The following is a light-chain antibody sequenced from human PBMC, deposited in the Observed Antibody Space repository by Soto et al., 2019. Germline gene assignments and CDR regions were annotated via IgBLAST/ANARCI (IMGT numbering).Light chain of an antibody. J-gene: IGLJ3*02. CDR1: SSNIGSNS. CDR3: ATWDDSLNGV. V-gene: IGLV1-44*01. CDR2: RTY. Sequence: QSVLIQPPSASGTPGQRVTISCSGSSSNIGSNSVNWYQQVPRAAPKLLIYRTYERPSGVPDRFSGSKSGTSASLAISGLQSEDEADYYCATWDDSLNGVFGGGTQLTVL.